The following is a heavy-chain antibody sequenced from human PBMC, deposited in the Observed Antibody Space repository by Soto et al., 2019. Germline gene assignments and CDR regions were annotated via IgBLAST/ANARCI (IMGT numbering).Heavy chain of an antibody. CDR3: ARDRQLEPNEFDY. Sequence: QVQLVESGGGVVQPGRSLRLSCAASGFTFSSYGMHWVRQAPGKGLEWVAVIWYDGSNKYYADSVKGRFTISRDNSKNTLYLQMNSLRAEDTAVYYCARDRQLEPNEFDYWGQGTLVTVSS. CDR2: IWYDGSNK. V-gene: IGHV3-33*01. J-gene: IGHJ4*02. D-gene: IGHD1-1*01. CDR1: GFTFSSYG.